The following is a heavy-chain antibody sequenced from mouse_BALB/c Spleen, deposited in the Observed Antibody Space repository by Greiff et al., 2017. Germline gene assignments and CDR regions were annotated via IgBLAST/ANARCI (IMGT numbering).Heavy chain of an antibody. J-gene: IGHJ3*01. CDR3: ARVGDYDGGAWFAY. V-gene: IGHV5-4*02. CDR1: GFTFSDYY. CDR2: ISDGGSYT. Sequence: EVKVEESGGGLVKPGGSLKLSCAASGFTFSDYYMYWVRQTPEKRLEWVATISDGGSYTYYPDSVKGRFTISRDNAKNNLYLQMSSLKSEDTAMYYCARVGDYDGGAWFAYWGQGTLVTVSA. D-gene: IGHD2-4*01.